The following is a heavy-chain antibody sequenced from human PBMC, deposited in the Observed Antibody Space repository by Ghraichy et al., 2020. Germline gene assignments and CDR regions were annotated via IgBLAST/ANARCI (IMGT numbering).Heavy chain of an antibody. CDR1: GFTFSSYA. CDR3: AKDGEDILTGYLDY. J-gene: IGHJ4*02. V-gene: IGHV3-23*01. CDR2: ISGSGGST. Sequence: GGSLRLSCAASGFTFSSYAMSWVRQAPGKGLEWVSAISGSGGSTYYADSVKGRFTISRDNSKNTLYLQMNSLRAEDTAVYYCAKDGEDILTGYLDYWGKGTLVTVSS. D-gene: IGHD3-9*01.